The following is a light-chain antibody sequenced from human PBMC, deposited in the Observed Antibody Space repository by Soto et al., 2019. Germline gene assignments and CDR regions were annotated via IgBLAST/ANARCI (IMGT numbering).Light chain of an antibody. Sequence: EIVLTQSPGTLSLSPGERATLSCRASRSVSSSYLAWYQQKPGQAPRLLIYGASFRATGIPDRFSGSASGTDFTLTISRLEPEDFAVYYCQQYSSSPPMYTFGQGTKLEI. J-gene: IGKJ2*01. CDR3: QQYSSSPPMYT. CDR2: GAS. V-gene: IGKV3-20*01. CDR1: RSVSSSY.